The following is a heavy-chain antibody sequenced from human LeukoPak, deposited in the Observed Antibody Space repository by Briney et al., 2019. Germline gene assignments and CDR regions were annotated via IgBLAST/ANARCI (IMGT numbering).Heavy chain of an antibody. Sequence: ASVKVSCKASGYTFTGYYMHWVRQAPGQGLEWMGWINPNSGGTNYAQKFQGRVTVTRDTSISTAYMELSGLRSDDTAVYYCARELVPAAMKWPTSQYYYYGMDVWGQGTTVTVSS. V-gene: IGHV1-2*02. J-gene: IGHJ6*02. CDR3: ARELVPAAMKWPTSQYYYYGMDV. CDR1: GYTFTGYY. CDR2: INPNSGGT. D-gene: IGHD2-2*01.